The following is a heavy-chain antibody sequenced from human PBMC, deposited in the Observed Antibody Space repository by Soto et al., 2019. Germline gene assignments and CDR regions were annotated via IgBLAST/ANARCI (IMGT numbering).Heavy chain of an antibody. J-gene: IGHJ3*02. V-gene: IGHV1-3*01. D-gene: IGHD3-22*01. Sequence: ASVKVSCKASGYTFTSYGIHWVRQAPGQRLEWTGWINAGNGNTKYSEKFQGRVTITRDTSASTAYLELSSLRSEDTAVYYCARGLYYYDSSGYSDAFDIWGQGTMVTVSS. CDR3: ARGLYYYDSSGYSDAFDI. CDR2: INAGNGNT. CDR1: GYTFTSYG.